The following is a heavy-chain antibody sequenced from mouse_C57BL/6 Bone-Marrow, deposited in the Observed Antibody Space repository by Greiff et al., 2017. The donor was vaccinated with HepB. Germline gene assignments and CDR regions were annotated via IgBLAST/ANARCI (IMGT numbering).Heavy chain of an antibody. V-gene: IGHV1-64*01. CDR3: ARDGDYYGSSYLSWFAY. Sequence: QVQLQQPGAELVKPGASVKLSCKASGYTFTSYWLPWVKQRPGQGLEWIGMIHPNSGSTNYNEKFKSKATLTVDKTSSTAYMQLSSLTSEDSAVYYCARDGDYYGSSYLSWFAYWGQGTLVTVSA. J-gene: IGHJ3*01. CDR1: GYTFTSYW. CDR2: IHPNSGST. D-gene: IGHD1-1*01.